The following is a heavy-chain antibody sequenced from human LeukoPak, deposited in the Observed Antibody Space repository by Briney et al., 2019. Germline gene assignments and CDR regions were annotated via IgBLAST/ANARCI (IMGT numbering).Heavy chain of an antibody. CDR1: GGSFSGYY. CDR3: ARGHRRLRGGYYGMDV. J-gene: IGHJ6*02. V-gene: IGHV4-34*01. CDR2: INHSGST. D-gene: IGHD4-17*01. Sequence: PSETLSLTCAVYGGSFSGYYWSWIRQPPGKGLEWIGEINHSGSTNYNPSLKSRVTISVDTSKNQFSLKLSSVTAADTAVYHCARGHRRLRGGYYGMDVWGQGTTVTVSS.